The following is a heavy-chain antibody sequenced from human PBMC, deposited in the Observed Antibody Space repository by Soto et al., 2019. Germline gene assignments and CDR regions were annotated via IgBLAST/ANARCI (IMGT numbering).Heavy chain of an antibody. J-gene: IGHJ6*02. V-gene: IGHV3-30*18. CDR1: GFPFNNYA. CDR2: ISYDGSNS. D-gene: IGHD3-16*01. Sequence: QVQLVESGGGVVQPGTSLRLSCAASGFPFNNYAMHWVRQRPGKGLDWVAVISYDGSNSYYSDSVKGRFTVSRDRSKNTLSLTMNSRRVEDTAVDYCTKGILSATFAPYAMDVWGQGTTVTVSS. CDR3: TKGILSATFAPYAMDV.